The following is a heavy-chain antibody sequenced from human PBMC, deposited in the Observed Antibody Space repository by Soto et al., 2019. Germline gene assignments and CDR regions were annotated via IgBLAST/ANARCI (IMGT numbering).Heavy chain of an antibody. CDR2: ISFDGNNN. Sequence: QVQLVESGGGVVQPGRSLRLSCAASGFTFSNYALHWVRQAPGRGLEWVALISFDGNNNYYANSVKGRFTISRDNSKNPLYLQMNSLRAEDTAVYYCGRCTGTRCHLGADFWGQGTLVIFSS. J-gene: IGHJ1*01. V-gene: IGHV3-30-3*01. D-gene: IGHD2-2*01. CDR3: GRCTGTRCHLGADF. CDR1: GFTFSNYA.